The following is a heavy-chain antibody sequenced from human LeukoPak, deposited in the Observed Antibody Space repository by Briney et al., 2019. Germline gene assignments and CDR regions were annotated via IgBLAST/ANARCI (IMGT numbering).Heavy chain of an antibody. CDR3: AKDRLDRSTSFY. V-gene: IGHV3-30-3*01. D-gene: IGHD2-2*01. CDR2: ISYDGSNK. CDR1: GSTFSSYA. Sequence: TGGSLRLSCAASGSTFSSYAMHWVRQAPGKGLEWVAVISYDGSNKYYADSVKGRFTISRDNSKNTLYLQMNSLRAEDTAVYYCAKDRLDRSTSFYWGQGTLVTVSS. J-gene: IGHJ4*02.